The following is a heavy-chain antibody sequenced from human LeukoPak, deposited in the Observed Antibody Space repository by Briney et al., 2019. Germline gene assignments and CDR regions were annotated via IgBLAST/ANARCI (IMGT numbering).Heavy chain of an antibody. CDR3: ARHVGSFLTTNWFDP. Sequence: PSETLSLTCTVSGGSISSSSYYWGWIRQPPGKGLEWIGSIYYSGSTYYNPSLKSRVTISVDTSKNQFSLKLSSVTAADTAVYYCARHVGSFLTTNWFDPWGQGTLVTVSS. D-gene: IGHD4-11*01. CDR2: IYYSGST. CDR1: GGSISSSSYY. J-gene: IGHJ5*02. V-gene: IGHV4-39*01.